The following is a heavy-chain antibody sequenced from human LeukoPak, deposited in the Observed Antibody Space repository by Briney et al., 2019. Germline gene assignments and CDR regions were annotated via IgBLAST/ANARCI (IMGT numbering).Heavy chain of an antibody. V-gene: IGHV2-5*08. Sequence: SWVRQAPGKGLEWLALLFWDDDKRYSPSLESRLTLTKDTSRNQGVLKMTNMDPVDTATYYCAGGSGRTFDYWGQGTLVTVSS. J-gene: IGHJ4*02. CDR3: AGGSGRTFDY. CDR2: LFWDDDK. D-gene: IGHD3-10*01.